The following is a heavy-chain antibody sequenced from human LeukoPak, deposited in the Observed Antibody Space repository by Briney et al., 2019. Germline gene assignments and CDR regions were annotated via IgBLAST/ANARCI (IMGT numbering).Heavy chain of an antibody. CDR3: AGFEYSSSSGDFDY. V-gene: IGHV1-2*02. CDR1: GYIFADYY. Sequence: ASVKVSCKASGYIFADYYIHWVRQAPGQGLEWMGWIKPNSGGTRSAQKFQGRVTMTRDTSISTAYMELSSLRSEDTAVYYCAGFEYSSSSGDFDYWGQGTLVTVSS. D-gene: IGHD6-6*01. CDR2: IKPNSGGT. J-gene: IGHJ4*02.